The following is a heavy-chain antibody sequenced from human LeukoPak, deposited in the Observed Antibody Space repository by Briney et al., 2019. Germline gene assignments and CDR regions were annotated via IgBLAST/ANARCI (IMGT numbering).Heavy chain of an antibody. Sequence: PGGSLRLSCAASGFTFSKYAMSWVRQAPGKGLEWVSAFSGSGGSTHYADSVKGRFTISRDNSKNTLYLQMNSLRADDTAVYCCAKDVGYCSSTTCYKPFDYWGQGTLVTVSS. D-gene: IGHD2-2*02. CDR3: AKDVGYCSSTTCYKPFDY. CDR1: GFTFSKYA. J-gene: IGHJ4*02. V-gene: IGHV3-23*01. CDR2: FSGSGGST.